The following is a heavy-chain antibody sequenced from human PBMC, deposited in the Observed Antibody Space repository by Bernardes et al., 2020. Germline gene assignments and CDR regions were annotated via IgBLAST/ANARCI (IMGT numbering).Heavy chain of an antibody. J-gene: IGHJ6*02. CDR3: ARVDWGMGGNHFYTMDV. D-gene: IGHD3-16*01. Sequence: SETLSLTCAVSGASLNSRDWWSWVRQPPGKGLEWIGEIYLSGSTKYNPSLKSRVTISLDESKNYFSLRLSSVTAADTAVYYCARVDWGMGGNHFYTMDVLGQGTTVTVSS. V-gene: IGHV4-4*02. CDR1: GASLNSRDW. CDR2: IYLSGST.